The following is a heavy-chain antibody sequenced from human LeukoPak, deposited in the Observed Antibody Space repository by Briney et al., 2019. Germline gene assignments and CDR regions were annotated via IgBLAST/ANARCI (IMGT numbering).Heavy chain of an antibody. CDR2: ISPYNGDT. CDR3: ARDNGRYFFDY. CDR1: GYGFTTSP. D-gene: IGHD2-8*01. J-gene: IGHJ4*02. Sequence: ASVKVSCKASGYGFTTSPITWVRQAPGQGLEWMGWISPYNGDTFYAAMLQARVTMTTDTSTGTAYMELRSLRSDDTAVYYCARDNGRYFFDYWGQGTLVTVSS. V-gene: IGHV1-18*01.